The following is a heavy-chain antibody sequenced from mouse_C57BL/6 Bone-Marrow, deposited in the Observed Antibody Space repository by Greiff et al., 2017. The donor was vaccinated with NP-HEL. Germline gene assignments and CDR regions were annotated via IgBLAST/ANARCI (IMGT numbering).Heavy chain of an antibody. J-gene: IGHJ3*01. CDR2: ISNGGGST. V-gene: IGHV5-12*01. CDR1: GFTFSDYY. D-gene: IGHD2-1*01. Sequence: EVKLMESGGGLVQPGGSLKLSCAASGFTFSDYYMYWVRQTPEKRLEWVAYISNGGGSTYYPDTVKGRFTISRDNAKNTLYLQMSRLKSEDTAMYYCARRGHYGNYVWFAYWGQGTLVTVSA. CDR3: ARRGHYGNYVWFAY.